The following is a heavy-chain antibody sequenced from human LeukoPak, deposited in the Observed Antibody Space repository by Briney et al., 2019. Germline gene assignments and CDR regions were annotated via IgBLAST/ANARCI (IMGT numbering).Heavy chain of an antibody. CDR3: ARQGHGLKPFDY. D-gene: IGHD3/OR15-3a*01. J-gene: IGHJ4*02. Sequence: SETLSLTCTVSGGSITSSSYYWGWVRQPPGKGLEWIGRIYYSGSTYYNPSLKSRVTISVDTSKNQFSLKLSSVTAADTAVYYCARQGHGLKPFDYWGQGTLVTVSS. V-gene: IGHV4-39*01. CDR2: IYYSGST. CDR1: GGSITSSSYY.